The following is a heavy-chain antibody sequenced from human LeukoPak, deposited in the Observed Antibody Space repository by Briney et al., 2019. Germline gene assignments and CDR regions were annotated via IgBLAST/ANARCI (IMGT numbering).Heavy chain of an antibody. J-gene: IGHJ4*02. CDR3: ARSLSGSHDY. D-gene: IGHD1-26*01. CDR1: GGSINSYY. Sequence: PSETLSLTCSVSGGSINSYYWNWIRQTPGKGLEWIGQIFYLGDTSYNPSLKSRLTISVDTSKNQFSLNLTSVTAADTAVYYCARSLSGSHDYWGQGTLVTVSS. V-gene: IGHV4-59*01. CDR2: IFYLGDT.